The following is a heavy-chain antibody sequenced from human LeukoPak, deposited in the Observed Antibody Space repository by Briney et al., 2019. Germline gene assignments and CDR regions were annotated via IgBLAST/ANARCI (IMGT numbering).Heavy chain of an antibody. V-gene: IGHV4-61*01. D-gene: IGHD6-13*01. Sequence: SETLSLTCTVSGGSVSGGSYYWSWIRQPPGEGLEWIGYIYYSGSTNYNPSLKSRVTISVDTSKNQFSLKLSSVTAADTAVYYCARGKGIAAVWGQGTLVTVSS. CDR1: GGSVSGGSYY. J-gene: IGHJ4*02. CDR3: ARGKGIAAV. CDR2: IYYSGST.